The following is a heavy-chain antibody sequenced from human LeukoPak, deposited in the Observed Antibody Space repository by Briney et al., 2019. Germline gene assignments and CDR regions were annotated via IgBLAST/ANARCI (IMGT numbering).Heavy chain of an antibody. V-gene: IGHV1-18*01. D-gene: IGHD3-22*01. Sequence: ASMKVSCKASGYTFTSYGITWVRQAPGQGLEWMGWISAYNGNTNYAQKFQGRVTMTRDTSISTAYMELSRLRSDDTAVYYCARDYYDSSGYPERIDYWGQGTLVTVSS. CDR1: GYTFTSYG. J-gene: IGHJ4*02. CDR2: ISAYNGNT. CDR3: ARDYYDSSGYPERIDY.